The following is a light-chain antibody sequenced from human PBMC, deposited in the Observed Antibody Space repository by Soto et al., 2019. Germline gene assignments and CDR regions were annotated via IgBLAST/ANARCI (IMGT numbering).Light chain of an antibody. J-gene: IGLJ2*01. V-gene: IGLV2-14*01. Sequence: QSALTQPASVSGSPGQSITISCTGTSSDVGGYNYVSWYQQHPGKAPNLIIFDVSNRPSGVSNRFSGSKSGNSASLTISGLQAEDEADYHCSSYTGSNTPVVFGGGTKVTVL. CDR1: SSDVGGYNY. CDR3: SSYTGSNTPVV. CDR2: DVS.